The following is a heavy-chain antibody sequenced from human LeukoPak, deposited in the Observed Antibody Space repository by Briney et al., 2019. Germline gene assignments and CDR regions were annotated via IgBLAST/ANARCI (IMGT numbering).Heavy chain of an antibody. J-gene: IGHJ5*02. V-gene: IGHV4-4*07. CDR2: IYTSGST. CDR3: ARVAYSSSWYVHWFDP. Sequence: KPSESLSLTCTVSGGSISSYYWSWIRQPAGKGLEWIGRIYTSGSTNYNPSLKSRVTMSVDTSKNQFSLKLSSVTAADTAVYYCARVAYSSSWYVHWFDPWGQGTLVTVSS. D-gene: IGHD6-13*01. CDR1: GGSISSYY.